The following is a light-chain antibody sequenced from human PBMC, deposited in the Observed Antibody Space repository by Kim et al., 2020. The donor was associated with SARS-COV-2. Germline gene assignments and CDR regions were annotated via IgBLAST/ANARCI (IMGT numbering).Light chain of an antibody. Sequence: DIQLTQSPSTLSAAIGDTVTITCRASANINLWLTWYQQKPGEGPKPLIYKASNLENGVPSRFSGSGSGTEFTLTISGLLPVDYATYYCQQYHTYLRWTFGQGTKVDIK. CDR3: QQYHTYLRWT. V-gene: IGKV1-5*03. J-gene: IGKJ1*01. CDR2: KAS. CDR1: ANINLW.